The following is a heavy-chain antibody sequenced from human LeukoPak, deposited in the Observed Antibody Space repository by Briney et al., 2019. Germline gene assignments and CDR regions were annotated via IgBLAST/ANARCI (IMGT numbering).Heavy chain of an antibody. CDR3: ARDLTGTTLWAFDI. D-gene: IGHD1-20*01. Sequence: PSETLSLTCAVYGGSFSGYYWSWIRQPPGKGLEWIGEINHSGSTNYNPSLKSRVTISVDTSKNQFSLKLSSVTAADTAVYYCARDLTGTTLWAFDIWGQGTMVTVSS. J-gene: IGHJ3*02. CDR1: GGSFSGYY. V-gene: IGHV4-34*01. CDR2: INHSGST.